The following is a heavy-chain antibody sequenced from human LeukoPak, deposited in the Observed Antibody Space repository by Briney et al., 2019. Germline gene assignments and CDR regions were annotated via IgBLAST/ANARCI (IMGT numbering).Heavy chain of an antibody. D-gene: IGHD3-3*01. J-gene: IGHJ4*02. Sequence: GGSLRLSCAASGFTFSSYAITWVRQAPGKGLEWVSGISGSGGTTYDADSVKGRFTVSRDNSKNTLYLQMNSLRAEDTAVYYCARVLQGEWFFDYWGQGTLVTVS. CDR1: GFTFSSYA. CDR3: ARVLQGEWFFDY. V-gene: IGHV3-23*01. CDR2: ISGSGGTT.